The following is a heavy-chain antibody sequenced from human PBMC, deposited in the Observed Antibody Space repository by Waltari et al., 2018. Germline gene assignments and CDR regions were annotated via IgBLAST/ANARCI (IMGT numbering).Heavy chain of an antibody. CDR3: ARPPVPAATADFDY. D-gene: IGHD2-2*01. J-gene: IGHJ4*02. CDR2: IYPADSDT. CDR1: GYSITNYW. Sequence: EVQLVQSGAEVKKPGESLKISCKGSGYSITNYWIGWVRQMPGKGMELMVIIYPADSDTRYSPSFQGQVTISADKSISTAYLHWSSLKATDTAMYFCARPPVPAATADFDYWGQGTLVTVSS. V-gene: IGHV5-51*01.